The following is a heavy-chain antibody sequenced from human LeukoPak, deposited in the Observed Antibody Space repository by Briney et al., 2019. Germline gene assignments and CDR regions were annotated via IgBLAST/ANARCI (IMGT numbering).Heavy chain of an antibody. J-gene: IGHJ4*02. Sequence: PGGSLRLSCAASGFTFSNAWMSWVRQAPGKGLEWIGRIKSKTDGGTTDYAAPVKGRFTISRDDSKNTLYLQMNSLKTEDTAVYYCTTGFMVRRGRADYWGQGTLVTVSS. D-gene: IGHD3-10*01. CDR1: GFTFSNAW. CDR3: TTGFMVRRGRADY. V-gene: IGHV3-15*01. CDR2: IKSKTDGGTT.